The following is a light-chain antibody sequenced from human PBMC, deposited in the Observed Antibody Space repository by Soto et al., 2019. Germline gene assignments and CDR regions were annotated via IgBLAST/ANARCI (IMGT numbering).Light chain of an antibody. J-gene: IGLJ2*01. CDR3: QSYDSSLSGVV. CDR2: GNN. Sequence: QSVLTQPPSVSGAPGQRVTISCTGSSSNIGTGYDIHWYQQLPGTAPKLLIYGNNNRPSGVPDRFSGSKSGTSASLAITGLQAEDEADYYCQSYDSSLSGVVFGGGTKVT. CDR1: SSNIGTGYD. V-gene: IGLV1-40*01.